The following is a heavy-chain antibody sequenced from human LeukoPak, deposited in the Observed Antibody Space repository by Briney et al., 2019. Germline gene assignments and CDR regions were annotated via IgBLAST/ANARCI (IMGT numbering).Heavy chain of an antibody. CDR2: IDYSGST. CDR3: AREYTLYRSGWFLDF. D-gene: IGHD6-19*01. CDR1: GGSFSGYY. V-gene: IGHV4-34*01. Sequence: SETLSLTCAVYGGSFSGYYWSWIRQPPGKGLEWIGTIDYSGSTYYSPSLKSRATISIDTSKNQFSLKLRSLTAADTAVYYCAREYTLYRSGWFLDFWGQGTVVTVSS. J-gene: IGHJ4*02.